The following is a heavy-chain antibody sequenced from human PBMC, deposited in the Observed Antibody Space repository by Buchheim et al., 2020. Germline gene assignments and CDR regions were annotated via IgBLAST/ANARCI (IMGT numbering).Heavy chain of an antibody. Sequence: QVQLQESGPGLVKPSQTLSLTCTVSGGSISSGGYYWSWIRQHPGKGLEWIGYIYYSGSTYYNPSLKSRVTISVDTSKNQFSLKLSSVTAADTAVYYCARDRNYDILTGDQGRLGYFDLWGRGTL. D-gene: IGHD3-9*01. CDR1: GGSISSGGYY. CDR2: IYYSGST. CDR3: ARDRNYDILTGDQGRLGYFDL. V-gene: IGHV4-31*03. J-gene: IGHJ2*01.